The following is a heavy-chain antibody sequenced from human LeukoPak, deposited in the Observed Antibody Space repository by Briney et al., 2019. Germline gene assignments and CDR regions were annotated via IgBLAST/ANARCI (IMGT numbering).Heavy chain of an antibody. J-gene: IGHJ4*02. D-gene: IGHD4-23*01. CDR1: GFTFSSST. Sequence: GGSLRLSCAASGFTFSSSTMGWVRQAPGQGLQWVSAVIGSGTMTSYADSVRGRFTISRDNSKNTLSLQMNSLRAEDTAVYYCAKEYDYGGKGPSPFDYWGQGTLVTISS. V-gene: IGHV3-23*01. CDR3: AKEYDYGGKGPSPFDY. CDR2: VIGSGTMT.